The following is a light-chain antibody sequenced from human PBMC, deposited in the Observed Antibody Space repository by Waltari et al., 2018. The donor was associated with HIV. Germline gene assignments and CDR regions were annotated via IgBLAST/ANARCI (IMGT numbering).Light chain of an antibody. J-gene: IGLJ1*01. CDR2: EVS. Sequence: QSALTQPASVSGSPGQSITISCTGTSSDVGGYYYVSWYQLPPGKAPKLMIYEVSNRPSGVSNRFSGSKAGKTASLTISGLQAEDEADYYCSSYTTNSTYVFGTGTKVTVL. CDR3: SSYTTNSTYV. CDR1: SSDVGGYYY. V-gene: IGLV2-14*01.